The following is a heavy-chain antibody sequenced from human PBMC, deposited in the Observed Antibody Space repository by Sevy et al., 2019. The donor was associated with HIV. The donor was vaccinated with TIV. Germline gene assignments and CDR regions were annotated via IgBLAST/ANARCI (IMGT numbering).Heavy chain of an antibody. D-gene: IGHD3-22*01. V-gene: IGHV3-48*03. CDR3: ARKGGAYDIGFDP. CDR2: ISNSGSTI. CDR1: GFTFSSYE. J-gene: IGHJ5*02. Sequence: GGSLRLSCTASGFTFSSYEMNWVRQAPGKGLEWVSYISNSGSTIHYSDSVKGRFTISRDNAKNSLYLQMNSLRVEDTAVYYCARKGGAYDIGFDPWGQGTLVTVSS.